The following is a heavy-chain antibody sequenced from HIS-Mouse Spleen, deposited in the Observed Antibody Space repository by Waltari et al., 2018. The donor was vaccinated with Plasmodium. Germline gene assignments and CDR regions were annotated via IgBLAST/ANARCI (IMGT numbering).Heavy chain of an antibody. D-gene: IGHD1-26*01. J-gene: IGHJ4*02. CDR1: GGSISSSSYY. CDR2: IFYSGST. V-gene: IGHV4-39*01. Sequence: QLQLQESGPGLVKPSETLSLTCTVSGGSISSSSYYWGWIRQPPGKGLEWIGSIFYSGSTYNNPSLKSRVTISVDTSKNQFSLKLSSVTAADTAVYYCARRGGSYYYFDYWGQGTLVTVSS. CDR3: ARRGGSYYYFDY.